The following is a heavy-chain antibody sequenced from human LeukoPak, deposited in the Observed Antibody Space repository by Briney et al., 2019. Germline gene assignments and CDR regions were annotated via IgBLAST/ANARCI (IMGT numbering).Heavy chain of an antibody. Sequence: GGSLRLSCAASGFTFSSYDMHWVRQATGKGLEWVSAIGTAGDTYYPGSVKGRLTISRENAKNSLYLQMNSLRAGDTAVYYCARANYDILTGSSWFDPWGQGTLVTVSS. V-gene: IGHV3-13*01. CDR3: ARANYDILTGSSWFDP. J-gene: IGHJ5*02. CDR2: IGTAGDT. D-gene: IGHD3-9*01. CDR1: GFTFSSYD.